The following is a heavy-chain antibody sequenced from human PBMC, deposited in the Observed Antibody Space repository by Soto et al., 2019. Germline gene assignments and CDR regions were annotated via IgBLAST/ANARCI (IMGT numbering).Heavy chain of an antibody. D-gene: IGHD4-17*01. Sequence: EVQLVESGGGLVKPGGSLRLSCAASGFTFSSYSMNWVRQAPGKGLEWVSSISSSSSYIYYADSVKGRFTISRDNAKNSLYLQMNSRRAEDTAVYYCARLTVAEAFDIWGQGTMVTVSS. CDR2: ISSSSSYI. CDR1: GFTFSSYS. CDR3: ARLTVAEAFDI. J-gene: IGHJ3*02. V-gene: IGHV3-21*01.